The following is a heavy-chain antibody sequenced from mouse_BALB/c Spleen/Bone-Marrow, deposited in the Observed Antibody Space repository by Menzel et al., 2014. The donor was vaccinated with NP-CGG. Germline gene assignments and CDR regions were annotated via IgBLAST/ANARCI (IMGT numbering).Heavy chain of an antibody. CDR3: ASYVYGYYFDY. V-gene: IGHV14-3*02. CDR2: TDPANDNT. CDR1: GFNIKDTY. J-gene: IGHJ2*01. D-gene: IGHD2-2*01. Sequence: VQLQQSGAELVKPGASVKLSCTASGFNIKDTYIHWVKQRPEQGLEWIGRTDPANDNTKYDPKFQGKATITADTSSSTAYLQLSSLTSEDTAVYYCASYVYGYYFDYWGQGTTLTVSS.